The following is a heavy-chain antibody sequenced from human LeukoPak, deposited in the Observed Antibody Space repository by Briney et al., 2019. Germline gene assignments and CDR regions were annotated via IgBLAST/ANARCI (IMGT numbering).Heavy chain of an antibody. CDR1: GFTVSSNY. CDR3: ARDGGGYYDRSAGAFDI. D-gene: IGHD3-22*01. V-gene: IGHV3-53*01. Sequence: GGSLRLSCAASGFTVSSNYMSWVRQAPGKGLEWVSVIYSGGSTYYADSVKGRFTISRNNSKKTLYLQMNSLRAEDTAVYYCARDGGGYYDRSAGAFDIWGQGTMVTVSS. J-gene: IGHJ3*02. CDR2: IYSGGST.